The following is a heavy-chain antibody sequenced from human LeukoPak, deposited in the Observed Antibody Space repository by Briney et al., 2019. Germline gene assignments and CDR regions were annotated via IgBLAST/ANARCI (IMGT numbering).Heavy chain of an antibody. J-gene: IGHJ4*02. CDR3: AREVSGGFDF. V-gene: IGHV3-21*01. CDR2: FGTRSTSI. CDR1: GFTFSGYS. D-gene: IGHD3-10*01. Sequence: GGSLRLSCTASGFTFSGYSMNWIRQAPGKGLEWVSSFGTRSTSIYHAGSVKGRFAISRDNAKNSLYLQMNSLRAEDTAVYYCAREVSGGFDFWGQGTLVTVSS.